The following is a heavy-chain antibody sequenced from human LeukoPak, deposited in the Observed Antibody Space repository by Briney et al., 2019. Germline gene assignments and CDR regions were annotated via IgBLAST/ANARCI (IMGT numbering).Heavy chain of an antibody. Sequence: SETLSLTCTVSGGSISSSSYYWGWSRQPPGKGLEWIGSIYYSGSTYYNPSLKSRVTISVATSKNQFSLKLSSVTAADTAVYYCARSSGYSSSGGLNWFDTWGQGTLVTVSS. D-gene: IGHD6-13*01. J-gene: IGHJ5*02. CDR3: ARSSGYSSSGGLNWFDT. CDR2: IYYSGST. CDR1: GGSISSSSYY. V-gene: IGHV4-39*01.